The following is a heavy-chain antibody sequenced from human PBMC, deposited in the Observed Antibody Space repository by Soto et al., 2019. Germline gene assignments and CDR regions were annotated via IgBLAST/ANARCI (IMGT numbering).Heavy chain of an antibody. CDR3: TRNVDYFGT. Sequence: SVKVSCKASGYTFTRYAMHWVRQAPGQGLEWMGWINTGNGNSHYSQKFQGRVTFTRDTSATTAYMELSNLRSEDTAVYFCTRNVDYFGTWGQGTLVTVSS. J-gene: IGHJ5*01. V-gene: IGHV1-3*04. CDR2: INTGNGNS. D-gene: IGHD4-17*01. CDR1: GYTFTRYA.